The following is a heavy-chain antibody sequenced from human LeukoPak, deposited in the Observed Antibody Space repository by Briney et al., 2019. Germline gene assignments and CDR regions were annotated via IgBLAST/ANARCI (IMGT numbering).Heavy chain of an antibody. D-gene: IGHD2-2*01. V-gene: IGHV4-4*07. CDR2: IYTSGST. CDR1: GGSISSYY. Sequence: KPSETLSLTCTVSGGSISSYYWSWIRQPAGKGLEWIGRIYTSGSTNYNPSLKSRVTMSVDTSKNQFSLKLSSVTAADTAVYYCAREWWGSCSSTSCYGAYYYYYMDVWGKGTTVTVSS. CDR3: AREWWGSCSSTSCYGAYYYYYMDV. J-gene: IGHJ6*03.